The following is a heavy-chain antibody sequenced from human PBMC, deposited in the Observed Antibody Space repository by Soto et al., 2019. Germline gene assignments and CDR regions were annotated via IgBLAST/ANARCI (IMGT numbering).Heavy chain of an antibody. Sequence: QVQLQESGPGLVKPSQTLSLTCTVSGGSISSGGYYWSWIRQHPGKGLEWIGYIYYSGSTYYNPSRKSRVTISVDTSKNQFSLKLSSVTAADTAVYYCARDRDLPTSAAVAGTSYYGMDVWGQGTTVTVSS. J-gene: IGHJ6*02. D-gene: IGHD6-19*01. CDR3: ARDRDLPTSAAVAGTSYYGMDV. CDR2: IYYSGST. CDR1: GGSISSGGYY. V-gene: IGHV4-31*03.